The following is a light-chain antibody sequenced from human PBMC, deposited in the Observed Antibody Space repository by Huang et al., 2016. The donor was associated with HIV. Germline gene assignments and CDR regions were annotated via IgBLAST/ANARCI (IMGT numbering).Light chain of an antibody. CDR2: WAS. Sequence: DIVMTQSPDSLAASLGERATINCKSSQGVLYNSNNKNYLAWYQQKPGQPPKVLIYWASTRAAGLHDRFSGSGSGTDCTLTINSLQAGEVAIYYCKKYYSPPYIFGQGTMLEIK. V-gene: IGKV4-1*01. J-gene: IGKJ2*01. CDR1: QGVLYNSNNKNY. CDR3: KKYYSPPYI.